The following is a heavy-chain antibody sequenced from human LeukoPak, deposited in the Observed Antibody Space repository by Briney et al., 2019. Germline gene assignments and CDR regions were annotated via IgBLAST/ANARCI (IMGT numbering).Heavy chain of an antibody. CDR1: GYTFTSYD. CDR2: MNPNSGNT. D-gene: IGHD1-26*01. CDR3: ARRVGATKREYYFDY. J-gene: IGHJ4*02. Sequence: ASVKVSCKASGYTFTSYDINWVRQATGQGLEWMGWMNPNSGNTGYAQKFQGRVTITRNTSISTAYMELSSLRSEDTAVYYCARRVGATKREYYFDYWGQGTLVTVSS. V-gene: IGHV1-8*03.